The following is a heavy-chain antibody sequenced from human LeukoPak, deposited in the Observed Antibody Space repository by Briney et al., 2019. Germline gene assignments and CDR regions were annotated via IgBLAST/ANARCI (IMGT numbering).Heavy chain of an antibody. Sequence: GASVRVSCKASGGTFNSYAISWVRQAPGQGLEWMGGIIPIFGTANYAQKFQGRVTITTDESTSTAYMELSSLRSEDTAVYYCAREEWRYCSSTSCYREYNWFDPWGQGTLVTVSS. CDR3: AREEWRYCSSTSCYREYNWFDP. CDR2: IIPIFGTA. D-gene: IGHD2-2*01. J-gene: IGHJ5*02. V-gene: IGHV1-69*05. CDR1: GGTFNSYA.